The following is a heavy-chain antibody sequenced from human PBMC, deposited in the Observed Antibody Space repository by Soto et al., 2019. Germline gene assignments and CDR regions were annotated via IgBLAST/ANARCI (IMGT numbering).Heavy chain of an antibody. D-gene: IGHD2-2*01. V-gene: IGHV3-23*01. J-gene: IGHJ4*02. CDR3: AKEGGGVVVPAH. CDR2: ISGGGGSI. Sequence: LSLTCAASGFTFSSYAMSWVRQAPGKGLEWVSAISGGGGSIYYADSVKGRFTISRDNSKNTLYLQMNSLRAEDTAVYYCAKEGGGVVVPAHWGQGTLVTVSS. CDR1: GFTFSSYA.